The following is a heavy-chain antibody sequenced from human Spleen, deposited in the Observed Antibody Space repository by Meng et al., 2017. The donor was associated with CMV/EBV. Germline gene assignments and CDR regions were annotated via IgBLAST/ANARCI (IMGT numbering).Heavy chain of an antibody. V-gene: IGHV3-21*01. J-gene: IGHJ5*02. CDR1: GFTLSSYS. Sequence: EVQLVESGGGLVKPGGSLRLSCAASGFTLSSYSMNWVRQAPGKGLEWVSSISSSSSYIYYADSVKGRFTISRDNAKNSLYLQMNSLRAEDTAVYYCARASSATYYDFWSGYLGRNWFDTLRQGTLGTVVS. CDR2: ISSSSSYI. D-gene: IGHD3-3*01. CDR3: ARASSATYYDFWSGYLGRNWFDT.